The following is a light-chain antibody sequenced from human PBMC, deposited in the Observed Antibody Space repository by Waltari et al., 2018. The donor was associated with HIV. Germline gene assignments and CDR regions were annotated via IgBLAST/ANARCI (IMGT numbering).Light chain of an antibody. CDR3: QYFTSTPTYT. V-gene: IGKV3-20*01. CDR1: QTVNNNF. J-gene: IGKJ2*01. CDR2: RAS. Sequence: EVVLTQSPGTLSLPPGERVSLSCRANQTVNNNFLTWYQQKPGQAPRLLIYRASNRATDIPDRFSGFGSGTDFTLFISTLDPEDSALYFCQYFTSTPTYTFGQGTKLEIK.